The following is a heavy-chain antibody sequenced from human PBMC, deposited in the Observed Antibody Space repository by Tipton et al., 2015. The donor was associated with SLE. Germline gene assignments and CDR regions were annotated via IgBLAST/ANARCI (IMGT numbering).Heavy chain of an antibody. CDR2: ISFDGSNK. D-gene: IGHD3-10*01. Sequence: SLRLSCAASGFSFRSYAMHWVRQAPGKGLEWVAVISFDGSNKYADSVKGRFTISRDNSKNTLYLQMNSLRAEDTAMYYCARGGLTTRPLWYWGQGTLVTVSS. J-gene: IGHJ4*02. CDR3: ARGGLTTRPLWY. CDR1: GFSFRSYA. V-gene: IGHV3-30*04.